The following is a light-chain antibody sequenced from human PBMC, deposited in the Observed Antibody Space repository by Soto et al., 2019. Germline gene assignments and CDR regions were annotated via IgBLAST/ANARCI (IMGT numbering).Light chain of an antibody. CDR3: SSNAGSNNYVV. Sequence: QSALTQPPSASGSPGQSVTISCTGTSSDAGGYNYVSWYQQHPDKAPKLMIYEVSRRPSGVPDRFSGSKSGNTASLTVSGLQAEDEADYYCSSNAGSNNYVVFGGGTKVTVL. V-gene: IGLV2-8*01. CDR2: EVS. J-gene: IGLJ2*01. CDR1: SSDAGGYNY.